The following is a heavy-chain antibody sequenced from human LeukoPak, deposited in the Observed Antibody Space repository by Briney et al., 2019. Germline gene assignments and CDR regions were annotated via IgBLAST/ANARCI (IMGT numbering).Heavy chain of an antibody. Sequence: PGGSLRLSRAASGFTFSDYYMSWTRQAPGKGLEWVSYISSSGSTIYYADSVKGRFTISRDNAKNSLYLQMNSLRAEDTAVYYCARAISYDFWSGYYHAPGYWGQGTLVTVSS. D-gene: IGHD3-3*01. CDR3: ARAISYDFWSGYYHAPGY. V-gene: IGHV3-11*01. J-gene: IGHJ4*02. CDR1: GFTFSDYY. CDR2: ISSSGSTI.